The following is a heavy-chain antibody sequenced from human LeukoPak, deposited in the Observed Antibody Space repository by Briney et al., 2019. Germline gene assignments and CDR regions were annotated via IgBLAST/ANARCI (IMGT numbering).Heavy chain of an antibody. CDR3: ARVPHSSGCLDY. CDR1: GYTFTGYY. CDR2: INPNSGGT. J-gene: IGHJ4*02. V-gene: IGHV1-2*02. Sequence: ASVTVSCKASGYTFTGYYMHWVRQAPGQGLEWMGWINPNSGGTNYAQKFQGRVTMTRDTSISTAYMELSRLRSDDTAVYYCARVPHSSGCLDYWGQGTLVTVSS. D-gene: IGHD6-19*01.